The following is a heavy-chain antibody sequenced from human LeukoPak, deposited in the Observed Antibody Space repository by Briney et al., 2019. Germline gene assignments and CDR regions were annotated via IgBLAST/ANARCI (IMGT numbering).Heavy chain of an antibody. CDR2: ITPNSGGT. V-gene: IGHV1-2*02. J-gene: IGHJ4*02. CDR1: GYTFTGYY. CDR3: ARASSGWHYFDY. D-gene: IGHD6-19*01. Sequence: ASVKVSCKASGYTFTGYYMHWVRQAPGQGLEWMGWITPNSGGTNYAQKFQGRVTMTRDTSISTAYMELSRLRSDDTAVYYCARASSGWHYFDYWGQGTLVTVSS.